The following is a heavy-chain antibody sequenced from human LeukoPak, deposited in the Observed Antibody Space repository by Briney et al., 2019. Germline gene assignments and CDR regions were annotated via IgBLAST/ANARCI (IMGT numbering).Heavy chain of an antibody. Sequence: SQTLSLTCAVSGGSIGSGGYSWSWIRQPPGKGLEWIGYIYHSGSTYYNPSLKSQVTISVDRSKNQFSLKLSSVTAADTAVYYCARIWGYSTFDYWGQGTLVTVSS. CDR3: ARIWGYSTFDY. D-gene: IGHD4-11*01. CDR2: IYHSGST. J-gene: IGHJ4*02. V-gene: IGHV4-30-2*01. CDR1: GGSIGSGGYS.